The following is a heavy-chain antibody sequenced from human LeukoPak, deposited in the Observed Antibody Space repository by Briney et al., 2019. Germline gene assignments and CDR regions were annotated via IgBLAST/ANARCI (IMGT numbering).Heavy chain of an antibody. CDR3: ARGPGYGDLSGGFDD. D-gene: IGHD4-17*01. CDR1: GFTFSSYA. J-gene: IGHJ4*02. V-gene: IGHV3-30-3*01. CDR2: ISYDGSNK. Sequence: GGSLRLSCAASGFTFSSYAMRWVRQAPGKGLEWVAVISYDGSNKYYADSVKGRFTISRDNSKNTLYLQMNSLRAEDTAVYYCARGPGYGDLSGGFDDWGQGTLVTVSS.